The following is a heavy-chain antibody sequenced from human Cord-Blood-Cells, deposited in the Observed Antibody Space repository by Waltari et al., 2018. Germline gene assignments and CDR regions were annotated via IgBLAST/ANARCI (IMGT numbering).Heavy chain of an antibody. CDR2: INHSGST. V-gene: IGHV4-34*01. D-gene: IGHD1-26*01. Sequence: QVQLQQWGAGLLKPSETLSLTCAVYGGSFSGSYWSWIRQPPGKGLEWIGEINHSGSTNYNPSLKSRVTISVDTSKNQFSLKLSSVTAADTAVYYCARHGRIIVGATCFAFDIWGQGTMVTVSS. CDR3: ARHGRIIVGATCFAFDI. J-gene: IGHJ3*02. CDR1: GGSFSGSY.